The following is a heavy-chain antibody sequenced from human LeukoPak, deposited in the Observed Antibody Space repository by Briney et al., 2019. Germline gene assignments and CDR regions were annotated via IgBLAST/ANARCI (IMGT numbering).Heavy chain of an antibody. CDR2: IYSGGST. D-gene: IGHD3-22*01. J-gene: IGHJ3*02. CDR3: AREYYDGSGGEDAFDI. V-gene: IGHV3-53*01. Sequence: PGGSLRLSCAASGVTVSSNYRSWVRHAPGEGVVWGLVIYSGGSTFYAHSVEGRFTISRDNSNNTLYLQMNSLRAEGTAMYYWAREYYDGSGGEDAFDIWGPGKMVTVSS. CDR1: GVTVSSNY.